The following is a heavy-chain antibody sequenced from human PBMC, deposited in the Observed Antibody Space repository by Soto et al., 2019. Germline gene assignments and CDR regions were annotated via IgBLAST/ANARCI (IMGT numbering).Heavy chain of an antibody. CDR1: GGSISSSSYY. V-gene: IGHV4-39*02. J-gene: IGHJ4*01. CDR3: ARDGYNNVALDF. CDR2: IYYDGST. D-gene: IGHD4-4*01. Sequence: SETLSLTCTVSGGSISSSSYYWVWIRQSPGKGLEWIGSIYYDGSTYYKPSLKSRVTISVDTSKNQFSLKVSSVTAADTAVYYCARDGYNNVALDFWGHGTLVTVSS.